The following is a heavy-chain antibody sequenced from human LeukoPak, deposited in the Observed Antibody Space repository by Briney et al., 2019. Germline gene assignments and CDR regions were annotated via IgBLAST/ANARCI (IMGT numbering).Heavy chain of an antibody. J-gene: IGHJ6*03. CDR2: TYTSGST. D-gene: IGHD1-26*01. CDR3: ARRPQEEQRCYYYYYYMDV. CDR1: GGSISNYY. V-gene: IGHV4-4*07. Sequence: SETLSLTCTVSGGSISNYYWSWIRQPAGKGLEWIGRTYTSGSTNYNPSLKSRVTMSVDTSKNQISRKLSSVTAADTAVYYCARRPQEEQRCYYYYYYMDVWGKGTTVTVSS.